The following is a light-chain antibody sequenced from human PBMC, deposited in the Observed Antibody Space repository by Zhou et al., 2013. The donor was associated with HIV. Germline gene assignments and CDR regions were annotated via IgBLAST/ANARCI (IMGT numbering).Light chain of an antibody. Sequence: QSVLTQPPSVSGAAGQRVTISCTGSRSNIGTGYDVHWYRQLPGTAPKVLIYGNSNRPSGVPDRFSGSKSGTSASLAITGLQAEDEADYYCQSYDSSLSGWVFGGGTKLTVL. CDR3: QSYDSSLSGWV. V-gene: IGLV1-40*01. CDR1: RSNIGTGYD. CDR2: GNS. J-gene: IGLJ3*02.